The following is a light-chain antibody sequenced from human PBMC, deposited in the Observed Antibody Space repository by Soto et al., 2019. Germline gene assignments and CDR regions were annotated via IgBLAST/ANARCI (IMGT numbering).Light chain of an antibody. CDR1: QSVGSN. Sequence: EIVMTQSPATLSVSPGERVTLSCRASQSVGSNLAWYQQKPGQVPRLLIYGASSRATGIPTTFSGSGSGAEFTLTISSLQSEDFAIYYCQQYSNWPFTFGQGTKLEIK. V-gene: IGKV3-15*01. CDR2: GAS. CDR3: QQYSNWPFT. J-gene: IGKJ2*01.